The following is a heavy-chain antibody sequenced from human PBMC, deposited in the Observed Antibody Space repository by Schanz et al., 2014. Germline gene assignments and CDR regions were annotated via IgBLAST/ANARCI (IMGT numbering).Heavy chain of an antibody. CDR2: ITAYNGDT. Sequence: QVQLVQSGAEVKKPGASVKVSCKASGYTFTSHGISWGRQAPGQGLEWMGWITAYNGDTNYALKLQGRVTVTTDTSTGTAYMELRSLRSDDTALYYCTRGGYSYALSAFDIWGQGTMVTVSS. CDR1: GYTFTSHG. V-gene: IGHV1-18*01. J-gene: IGHJ3*02. CDR3: TRGGYSYALSAFDI. D-gene: IGHD5-18*01.